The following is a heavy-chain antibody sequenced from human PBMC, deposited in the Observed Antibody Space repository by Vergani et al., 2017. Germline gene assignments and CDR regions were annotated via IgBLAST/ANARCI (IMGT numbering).Heavy chain of an antibody. V-gene: IGHV3-30*03. CDR3: ATKSCGTPGCQIGYFRE. D-gene: IGHD1-1*01. CDR2: ISYDGTQK. J-gene: IGHJ1*01. CDR1: GFTSSYYG. Sequence: QVHLVESGGGVVQPGRSLRLSCVVSGFTSSYYGMHWVRQAPGKELEWVAVISYDGTQKYYADSVKGRFTISRDNSKSTLYLQMNSLRTEDTAVYYCATKSCGTPGCQIGYFREWGQGTLVTVS.